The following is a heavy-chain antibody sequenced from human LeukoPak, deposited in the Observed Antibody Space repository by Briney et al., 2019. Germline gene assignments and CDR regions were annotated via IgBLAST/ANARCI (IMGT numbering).Heavy chain of an antibody. V-gene: IGHV3-30*04. D-gene: IGHD3-10*01. Sequence: GGSLRLSCAASGFTFSSYVMHWVRQAPGKGLEWVAIISYDGSNEYYADSVKGRFTISRDNSKNTLYLQMNSLRAADTAVYYCATTNYGSGSYYSFDYWGQGTLVTVSS. J-gene: IGHJ4*02. CDR3: ATTNYGSGSYYSFDY. CDR1: GFTFSSYV. CDR2: ISYDGSNE.